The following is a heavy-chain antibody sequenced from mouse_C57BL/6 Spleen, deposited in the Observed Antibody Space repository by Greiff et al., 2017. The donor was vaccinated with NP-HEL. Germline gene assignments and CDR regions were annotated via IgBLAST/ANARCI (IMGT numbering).Heavy chain of an antibody. Sequence: EVQGVESGGGLVKPGGSLKLSCAASGFTFSSYAMSWVRQTPEKRLEWVATISDGGSYTYYPDNVKGRFTISRDNAKNNLYLQMSHLKSEDTAMYYCARERDATVVEGYFDVWGTGTTVTVSS. CDR3: ARERDATVVEGYFDV. J-gene: IGHJ1*03. V-gene: IGHV5-4*01. CDR1: GFTFSSYA. D-gene: IGHD1-1*01. CDR2: ISDGGSYT.